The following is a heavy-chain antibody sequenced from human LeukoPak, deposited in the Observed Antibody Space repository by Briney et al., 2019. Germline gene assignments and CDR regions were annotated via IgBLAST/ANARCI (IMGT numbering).Heavy chain of an antibody. Sequence: GGSLRLSCAASGFTFSSYAMSWVRQAPGKGLEWVSAISGSGGSTYYADSVKGRFTISRDNSKNTLYLQMNSLRAEDTAVYYCAKDMFRHWNYGSPRYYYGMDVWGQGTTVTVSS. V-gene: IGHV3-23*01. D-gene: IGHD1-7*01. CDR3: AKDMFRHWNYGSPRYYYGMDV. CDR1: GFTFSSYA. CDR2: ISGSGGST. J-gene: IGHJ6*02.